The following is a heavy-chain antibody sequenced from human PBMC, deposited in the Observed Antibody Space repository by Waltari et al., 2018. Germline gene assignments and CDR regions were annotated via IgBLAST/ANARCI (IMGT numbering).Heavy chain of an antibody. D-gene: IGHD2-15*01. V-gene: IGHV4-34*02. CDR1: GGSFSGYY. Sequence: QVQLQQWGAGLLQSSETLSLTCAVYGGSFSGYYWGWVRQPPGKGLEWIGEIKHAGYTNHNPSLRSRVTMSADTSKSQFSLKLNSVPAADTAVYYCVRLEDCTGPGGHCYSGDPFALDVWGQGTTVTVSS. CDR2: IKHAGYT. J-gene: IGHJ6*02. CDR3: VRLEDCTGPGGHCYSGDPFALDV.